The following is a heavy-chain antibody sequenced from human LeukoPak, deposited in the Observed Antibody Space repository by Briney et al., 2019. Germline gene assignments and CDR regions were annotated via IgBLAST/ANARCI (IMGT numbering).Heavy chain of an antibody. V-gene: IGHV1-2*02. CDR3: AREYYDYVWGSYRSYYFDY. D-gene: IGHD3-16*02. Sequence: ASVKVSCKASGYTFTGYYMHWVRQAPGQGLEWMGWINPNSGGTNYAQKFQGRVTMTRDTSISTADMELSRLRSDDTAVYYCAREYYDYVWGSYRSYYFDYWGQGTLVTVSS. J-gene: IGHJ4*02. CDR2: INPNSGGT. CDR1: GYTFTGYY.